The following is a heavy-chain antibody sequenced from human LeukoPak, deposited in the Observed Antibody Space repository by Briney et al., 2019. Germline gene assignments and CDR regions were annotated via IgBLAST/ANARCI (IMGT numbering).Heavy chain of an antibody. Sequence: PSETLSLTCAVYGGSFSGYYWSWIRQPPGKGLEWIGEINHGGSTNYNPSLKSRVTISVDTSKNQFSLKLSSVTAADTAVYYCARGRSSGSPYYYYGMDVWGQGTTVTVSS. V-gene: IGHV4-34*01. CDR2: INHGGST. D-gene: IGHD3-10*01. CDR1: GGSFSGYY. J-gene: IGHJ6*02. CDR3: ARGRSSGSPYYYYGMDV.